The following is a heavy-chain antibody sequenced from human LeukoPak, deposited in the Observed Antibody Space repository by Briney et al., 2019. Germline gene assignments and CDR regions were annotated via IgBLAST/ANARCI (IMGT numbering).Heavy chain of an antibody. D-gene: IGHD6-25*01. CDR2: IIPMFGSA. Sequence: ASVKVSCKASGGTFSNYAVAWVRQAPGQGLEWLGGIIPMFGSAKYAQKFQGRVTIETDESTTTVYLELTSLRSDDTAVYYCARRQALRGRHRAFDPWGQGTLVTVSS. CDR1: GGTFSNYA. J-gene: IGHJ5*02. V-gene: IGHV1-69*05. CDR3: ARRQALRGRHRAFDP.